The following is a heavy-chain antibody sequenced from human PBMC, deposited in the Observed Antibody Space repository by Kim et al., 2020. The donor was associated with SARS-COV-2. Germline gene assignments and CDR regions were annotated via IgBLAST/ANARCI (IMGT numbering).Heavy chain of an antibody. CDR3: AKDVVAAAGPIPYGMDV. Sequence: VKGRFTIPRDNSKNTLYLQMNSLRAEDTAVYYCAKDVVAAAGPIPYGMDVWGQGTTVTVSS. D-gene: IGHD6-13*01. V-gene: IGHV3-33*06. J-gene: IGHJ6*02.